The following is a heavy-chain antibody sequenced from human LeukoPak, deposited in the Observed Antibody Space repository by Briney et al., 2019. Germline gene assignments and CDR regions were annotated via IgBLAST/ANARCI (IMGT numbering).Heavy chain of an antibody. CDR2: ISWDGGST. CDR1: GFTFDDYA. D-gene: IGHD3-3*01. CDR3: AKDQQDFWSGYSASYYYYYYMDV. Sequence: PGGSLRLSCAASGFTFDDYAMHWVRQAPGKGLEWVSLISWDGGSTYYADSVKGRFTISRDNSKNSLYLQMNSLRAEDTALYYCAKDQQDFWSGYSASYYYYYYMDVWGKGTTVTVSS. V-gene: IGHV3-43D*03. J-gene: IGHJ6*03.